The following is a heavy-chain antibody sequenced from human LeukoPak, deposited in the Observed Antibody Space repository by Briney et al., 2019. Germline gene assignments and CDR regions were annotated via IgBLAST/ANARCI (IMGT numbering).Heavy chain of an antibody. D-gene: IGHD5-24*01. V-gene: IGHV3-21*01. J-gene: IGHJ4*02. CDR3: ARGQPMATSEN. CDR1: GFTFSSYS. Sequence: PGGSLRLSCTASGFTFSSYSMNWVRQAPGKGLEWVSSISSSSSYIYYADSVKGRFTISRDNAKNSLYLQMNSLRAEDTAVYYCARGQPMATSENWGQGTLVTVSS. CDR2: ISSSSSYI.